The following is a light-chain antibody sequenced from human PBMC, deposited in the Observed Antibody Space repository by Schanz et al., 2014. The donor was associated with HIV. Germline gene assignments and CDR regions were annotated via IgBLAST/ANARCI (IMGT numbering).Light chain of an antibody. CDR3: SSYTGSSSVI. V-gene: IGLV2-14*02. CDR1: SSDVGSYNL. CDR2: EGS. J-gene: IGLJ2*01. Sequence: QSVLTQPASVSGSPGQSITISCTGTSSDVGSYNLVSWYQQHPGKAPKLMIYEGSKRPSGVPDRFSGSKSGNTASLTISGLQAEDEADYYCSSYTGSSSVIFGGGTQLTVL.